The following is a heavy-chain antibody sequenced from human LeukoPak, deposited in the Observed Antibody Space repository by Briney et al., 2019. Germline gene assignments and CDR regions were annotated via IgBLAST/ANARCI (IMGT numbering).Heavy chain of an antibody. V-gene: IGHV3-23*01. D-gene: IGHD5-18*01. Sequence: PGGSLRLSCAASGFTFSSYAMSWVRQAPGKGLEWVSAISGSGGSTYYADSVKGRFIISRDNSNSTLSLQMSSLRAEDTAVYYCAKGAFPTAMVTPYFDYWGQGALVTVSS. CDR3: AKGAFPTAMVTPYFDY. CDR2: ISGSGGST. J-gene: IGHJ4*02. CDR1: GFTFSSYA.